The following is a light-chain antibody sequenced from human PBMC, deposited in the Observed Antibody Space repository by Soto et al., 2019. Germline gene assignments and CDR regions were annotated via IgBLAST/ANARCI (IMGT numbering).Light chain of an antibody. CDR3: CSYASSSTYV. CDR1: SSDVGNYNL. CDR2: EGS. J-gene: IGLJ1*01. Sequence: QSVLTQPASVSGSPGQSITISCTGTSSDVGNYNLVSWYQHDPGKAHKLLIYEGSKRPSGVSDRFSGSKSGSTASLTISGLQAEDEADYYCCSYASSSTYVFGTGTKVTVL. V-gene: IGLV2-23*01.